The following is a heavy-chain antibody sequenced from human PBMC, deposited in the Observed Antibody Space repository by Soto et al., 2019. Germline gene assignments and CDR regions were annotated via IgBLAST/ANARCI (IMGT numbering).Heavy chain of an antibody. CDR1: GYTFTSYD. D-gene: IGHD1-26*01. CDR2: MNPNSGNT. V-gene: IGHV1-8*01. CDR3: ARRSGGHYYYYYYMDV. Sequence: ASVKVSCKASGYTFTSYDINWVRQATGQGLEWMGWMNPNSGNTGYAQKFQGRVTMTRNTSISTAYMELSSLRSEDTAVYYCARRSGGHYYYYYYMDVWGKGTTVTVSS. J-gene: IGHJ6*03.